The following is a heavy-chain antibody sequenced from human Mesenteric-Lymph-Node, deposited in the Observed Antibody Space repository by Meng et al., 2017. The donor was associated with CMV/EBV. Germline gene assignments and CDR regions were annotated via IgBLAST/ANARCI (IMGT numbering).Heavy chain of an antibody. CDR3: ARDRDPEGLSPLDV. Sequence: SVKVSCKASGGTFSNYAINWVRQAPGQGLEWVGGIISVFDTGNHAPKFQGRVTITMDESTTTAYMELTSLRSEDTAVYYCARDRDPEGLSPLDVWGQGTMVTVSS. CDR1: GGTFSNYA. J-gene: IGHJ3*01. CDR2: IISVFDTG. V-gene: IGHV1-69*05. D-gene: IGHD3-10*01.